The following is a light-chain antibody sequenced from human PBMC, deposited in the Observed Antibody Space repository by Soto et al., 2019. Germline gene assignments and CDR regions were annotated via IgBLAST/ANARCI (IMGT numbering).Light chain of an antibody. CDR1: SSDVGGYNY. CDR3: SSYTSTTTRV. CDR2: EVS. Sequence: SXSPLQAITISCTGTSSDVGGYNYVSWYQQHPGKGPKLMIYEVSNRPSGVSNRFSGSKSGNTATLTISGLQAEDDADYYCSSYTSTTTRVFGTGTKVTVL. V-gene: IGLV2-14*03. J-gene: IGLJ1*01.